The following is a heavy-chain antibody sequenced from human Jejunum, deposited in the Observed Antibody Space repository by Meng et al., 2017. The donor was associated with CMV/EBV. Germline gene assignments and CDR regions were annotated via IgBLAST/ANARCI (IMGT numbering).Heavy chain of an antibody. Sequence: TFSTYSMHWVRQAPGKGLEWVSYISSDSNYIYYGDSMKGRFTVSRDNAKNSLYLQMNSLRAEDTALYYCARDPTRYGSGSYYLDNWGQGTLVTVSS. CDR3: ARDPTRYGSGSYYLDN. V-gene: IGHV3-21*05. CDR1: TFSTYS. CDR2: ISSDSNYI. J-gene: IGHJ1*01. D-gene: IGHD3-10*01.